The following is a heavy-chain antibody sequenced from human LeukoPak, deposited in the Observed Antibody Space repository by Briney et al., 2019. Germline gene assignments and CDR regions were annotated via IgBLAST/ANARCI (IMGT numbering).Heavy chain of an antibody. CDR1: GFTFSSFS. CDR2: ISGDRTDK. J-gene: IGHJ4*02. CDR3: ARAGRDGYNLIDY. D-gene: IGHD5-12*01. Sequence: PGRSLRLSCAASGFTFSSFSMHWVRQAPGKGPGSLAVISGDRTDKYYADSVKGRFTISRDNSKNTLYLQMNSLRGEDTAVYYCARAGRDGYNLIDYWGQGTLVTVSS. V-gene: IGHV3-30*04.